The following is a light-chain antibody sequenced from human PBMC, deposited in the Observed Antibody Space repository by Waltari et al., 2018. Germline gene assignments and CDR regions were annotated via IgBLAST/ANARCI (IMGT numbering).Light chain of an antibody. Sequence: EIVMTQSPATLSVSPGETVTLSCRATHKLDYDIAGDHQKQGQPPRLLIYGPFSRATGVPARFRGNWFGTEFTLTISSLEPDDFAVYYCQQRSNWPLTFGPGTTVEIK. CDR1: HKLDYD. CDR3: QQRSNWPLT. V-gene: IGKV3-15*01. CDR2: GPF. J-gene: IGKJ3*01.